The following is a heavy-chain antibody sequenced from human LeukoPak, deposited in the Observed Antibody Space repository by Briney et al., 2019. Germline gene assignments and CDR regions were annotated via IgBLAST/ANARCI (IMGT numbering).Heavy chain of an antibody. CDR2: IYYSGST. J-gene: IGHJ6*03. CDR3: AREVSPPNIAAAWYGSPYYYMDV. D-gene: IGHD6-13*01. Sequence: SETLSLTCTVSGGSITSYYWSWIRQPPGKGLEWIGYIYYSGSTNYNPSLKSRVSISVDTSKNQFSLKLRSVTAADTAVYYCAREVSPPNIAAAWYGSPYYYMDVWGKGTTVTVSS. CDR1: GGSITSYY. V-gene: IGHV4-59*01.